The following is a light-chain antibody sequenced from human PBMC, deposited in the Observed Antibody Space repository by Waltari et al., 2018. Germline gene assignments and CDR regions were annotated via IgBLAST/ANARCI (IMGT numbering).Light chain of an antibody. V-gene: IGLV2-14*01. CDR2: DVS. CDR3: SSDTSSSVV. Sequence: QSALTQPASVSGSPGQSITISCTATISDVGGYNYVSWYQQHPGKAPKLMIYDVSNRPSGVSNRFSGSKSGNTASLTISGLQAEDEADYYCSSDTSSSVVFGGGTKLTVL. J-gene: IGLJ2*01. CDR1: ISDVGGYNY.